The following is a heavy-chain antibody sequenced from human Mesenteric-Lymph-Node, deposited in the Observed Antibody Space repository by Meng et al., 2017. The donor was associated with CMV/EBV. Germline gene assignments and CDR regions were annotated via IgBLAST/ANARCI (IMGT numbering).Heavy chain of an antibody. CDR2: INHSGST. CDR1: GGSFSGYY. D-gene: IGHD3-9*01. CDR3: ARGSSYDILTGYFDY. Sequence: QVQLHLWGAGLLKPSEILSVTCAVYGGSFSGYYWNWIRQSPEKGLEWIGEINHSGSTTYNPSFTSRIIISVDTSTNQISLNMSSVTAADTAVYYCARGSSYDILTGYFDYWGQGALVTVFS. V-gene: IGHV4-34*01. J-gene: IGHJ4*02.